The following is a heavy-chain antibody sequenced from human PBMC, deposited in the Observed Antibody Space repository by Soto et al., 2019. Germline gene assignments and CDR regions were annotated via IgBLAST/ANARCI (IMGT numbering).Heavy chain of an antibody. V-gene: IGHV3-33*01. Sequence: GGSLILSCEVSGFNFGSYGMHWVRQAPGKGPEWVASIWPDGSDKFYVDSVKGRFSISRDNSRKTLYLEMNSLRVEDTAIYYCARGRLVVPPFDSWG. CDR3: ARGRLVVPPFDS. J-gene: IGHJ5*01. D-gene: IGHD2-21*01. CDR2: IWPDGSDK. CDR1: GFNFGSYG.